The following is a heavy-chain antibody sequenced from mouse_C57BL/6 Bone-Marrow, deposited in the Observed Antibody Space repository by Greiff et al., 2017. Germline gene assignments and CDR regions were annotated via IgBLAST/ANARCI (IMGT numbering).Heavy chain of an antibody. Sequence: QVQLQQPGAELVKPGASVKLSCKASGYTFTSYWMQWVKQRPGQGLEWIGEIDPSDSYTNYNQKFKGKATLTVDTSSSTAYMQLSSLTSEDSAVYYCARDGDYGSSYNFDYWGQGTTLTVSS. D-gene: IGHD1-1*01. V-gene: IGHV1-50*01. CDR1: GYTFTSYW. J-gene: IGHJ2*01. CDR2: IDPSDSYT. CDR3: ARDGDYGSSYNFDY.